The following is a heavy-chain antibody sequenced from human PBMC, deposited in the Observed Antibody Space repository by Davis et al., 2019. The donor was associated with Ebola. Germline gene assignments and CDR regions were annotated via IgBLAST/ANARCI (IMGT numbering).Heavy chain of an antibody. CDR2: IYYSGST. Sequence: PSETLSLTCTVSGGSISSGGYYWSWIRQHPGKGLEWIGYIYYSGSTNYNPSLKSRVTKSVDTSKNQFSLKLSSVTAADTAVYYCARTRLTYCGGDCYFFDYWGQGTLVTVSS. CDR3: ARTRLTYCGGDCYFFDY. V-gene: IGHV4-61*08. CDR1: GGSISSGGYY. D-gene: IGHD2-21*02. J-gene: IGHJ4*02.